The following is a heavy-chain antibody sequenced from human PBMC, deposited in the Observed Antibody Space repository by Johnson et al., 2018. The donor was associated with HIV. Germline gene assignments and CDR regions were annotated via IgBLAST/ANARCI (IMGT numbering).Heavy chain of an antibody. J-gene: IGHJ3*02. D-gene: IGHD3-22*01. V-gene: IGHV3-7*01. Sequence: MLLVESGGGVVQPGRSLRLSCAASGFTFSSYGMNWVRQAPGKGLEWVANIKQDGSEKSYVDSVKGRFTISRDNAKNSLYLQMNSLRAEDTVVYYCARDRGYWDAFDIWGQGTMVTVSA. CDR1: GFTFSSYG. CDR3: ARDRGYWDAFDI. CDR2: IKQDGSEK.